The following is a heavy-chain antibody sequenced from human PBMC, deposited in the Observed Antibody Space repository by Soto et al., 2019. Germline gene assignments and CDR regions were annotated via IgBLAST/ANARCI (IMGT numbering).Heavy chain of an antibody. CDR3: ARDYTSYGPFAY. Sequence: GGSLRLSCAASGFTFSSYSMNWVRQAPGKGLEWVSYISSSSSTIYYADSVKGRFTISRDNAKNSLYLQMNGLRAEDTAVYYCARDYTSYGPFAYWGQGTLVIGSS. CDR2: ISSSSSTI. J-gene: IGHJ4*02. D-gene: IGHD5-18*01. V-gene: IGHV3-48*01. CDR1: GFTFSSYS.